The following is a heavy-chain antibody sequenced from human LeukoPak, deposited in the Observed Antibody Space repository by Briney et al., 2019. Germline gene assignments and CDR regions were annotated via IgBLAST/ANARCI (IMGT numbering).Heavy chain of an antibody. CDR3: ARGPKPRGYYIKDRVGFDY. Sequence: SETLSLTCTVSGGSISSGGYYWSWIRQPPGKGLEWIGEINHSGSTNYNPSLKSRVTISVDTSKNQFSLKLSSVTAADTAVYYCARGPKPRGYYIKDRVGFDYWGQGTLVTVSS. V-gene: IGHV4-39*07. CDR1: GGSISSGGYY. CDR2: INHSGST. D-gene: IGHD3-3*01. J-gene: IGHJ4*02.